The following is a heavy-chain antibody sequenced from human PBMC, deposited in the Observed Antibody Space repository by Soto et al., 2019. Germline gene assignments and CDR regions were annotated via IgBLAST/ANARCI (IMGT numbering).Heavy chain of an antibody. CDR1: GASISSSNW. Sequence: QVQLQQSGPGLVNPSGTLSLTCVVSGASISSSNWWTWVRQPPGKGLEWIGEIYHYGTTSYSPSLKCRVTLSIDKSTNQFSLRLTSVTAADTAIYYCARGPRSGSYSVDGFDVWGQGTVVTVSS. V-gene: IGHV4-4*02. CDR2: IYHYGTT. D-gene: IGHD1-26*01. CDR3: ARGPRSGSYSVDGFDV. J-gene: IGHJ3*01.